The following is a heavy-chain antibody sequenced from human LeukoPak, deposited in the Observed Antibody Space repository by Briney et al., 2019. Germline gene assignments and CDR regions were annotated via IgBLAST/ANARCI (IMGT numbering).Heavy chain of an antibody. V-gene: IGHV4-59*01. D-gene: IGHD5-24*01. CDR3: ARTVEDAFDI. CDR2: IYYSGST. Sequence: PSETLSLTCTVSGGSISSYYWSWIRQPPGKGLEWIGYIYYSGSTNYNPSLKSRVTISVDTSKNQFSLKLSSVTAADTAVYYCARTVEDAFDIWGQGAMVTVSS. CDR1: GGSISSYY. J-gene: IGHJ3*02.